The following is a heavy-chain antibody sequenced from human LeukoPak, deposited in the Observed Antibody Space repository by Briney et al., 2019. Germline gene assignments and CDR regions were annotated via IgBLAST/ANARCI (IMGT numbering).Heavy chain of an antibody. V-gene: IGHV5-51*01. Sequence: GESLKISCKGSGYSFTSYWIGWVRQMPGKGLEWMGIIYPGDSDTIYSPSFQGQVTISADKSISTAYLQWSSLKASDTAMYYCARQGYYYGSGSSGWFDPWGQGTLVTVSS. CDR1: GYSFTSYW. J-gene: IGHJ5*02. CDR3: ARQGYYYGSGSSGWFDP. D-gene: IGHD3-10*01. CDR2: IYPGDSDT.